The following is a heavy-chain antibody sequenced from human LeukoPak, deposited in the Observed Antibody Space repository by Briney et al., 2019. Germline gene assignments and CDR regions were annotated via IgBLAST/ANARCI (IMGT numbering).Heavy chain of an antibody. V-gene: IGHV3-23*01. Sequence: GGSLRLSCAASGFTFSSYAMSWVRQAPGRGLEWVSAISGSGGSTYYADSVKGRFTISRDNSKNTLYLQMNSLRAEDTAVYYCAKDQEGGYRPDYWGQGTLVTVSS. J-gene: IGHJ4*02. CDR3: AKDQEGGYRPDY. CDR2: ISGSGGST. CDR1: GFTFSSYA. D-gene: IGHD5-18*01.